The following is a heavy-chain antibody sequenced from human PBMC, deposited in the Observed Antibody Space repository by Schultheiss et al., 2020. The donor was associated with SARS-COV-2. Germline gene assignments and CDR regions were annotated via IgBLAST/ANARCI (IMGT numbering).Heavy chain of an antibody. J-gene: IGHJ4*02. CDR3: ARDLHYYDSSEGFDY. CDR1: GGSFSGYY. V-gene: IGHV4-34*01. CDR2: INHSGST. D-gene: IGHD3-22*01. Sequence: SETLSLTCAVYGGSFSGYYWSWIRQPPGKGLEWIGEINHSGSTNYNPSLKSRVTISVDTSKNQFSLKLSSVTAADTAVYYCARDLHYYDSSEGFDYWGQGTLVTVSS.